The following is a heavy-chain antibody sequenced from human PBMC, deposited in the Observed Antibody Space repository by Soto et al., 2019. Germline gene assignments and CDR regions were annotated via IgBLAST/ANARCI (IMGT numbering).Heavy chain of an antibody. CDR2: ISSSSSYI. CDR3: ATRIAAARDDALDI. CDR1: RYRVWISM. Sequence: SLELCRASCRYRVWISMIDGVLKAQGKGLEWVSSISSSSSYIYYADSVKGRFTISRDNAKNSLYLQMNSLRAEDTAVYYCATRIAAARDDALDIWGQGTMVTVSS. V-gene: IGHV3-21*01. D-gene: IGHD6-13*01. J-gene: IGHJ3*02.